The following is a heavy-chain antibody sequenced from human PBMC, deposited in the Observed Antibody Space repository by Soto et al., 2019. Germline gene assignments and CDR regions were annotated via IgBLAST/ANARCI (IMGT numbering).Heavy chain of an antibody. J-gene: IGHJ6*02. CDR2: ISYDGSNK. CDR3: AKDGYSYGYYYYGMDV. Sequence: QVQLVESGGGVVQPGRSLRLSCAASGFTFSSYGMHWVRQAPGKGLEWVAVISYDGSNKYYADSVKGRFTISRDNSKNTLYLQMNSLRAEDTAVSSCAKDGYSYGYYYYGMDVWGQGTTVTVSS. D-gene: IGHD5-18*01. CDR1: GFTFSSYG. V-gene: IGHV3-30*18.